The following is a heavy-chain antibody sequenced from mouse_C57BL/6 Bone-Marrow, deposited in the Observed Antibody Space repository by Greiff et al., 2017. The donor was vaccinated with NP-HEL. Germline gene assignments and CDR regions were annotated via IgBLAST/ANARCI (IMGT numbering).Heavy chain of an antibody. CDR1: GFSFNTYA. J-gene: IGHJ4*01. D-gene: IGHD4-1*01. CDR3: VRHGTFYAMDY. CDR2: IRSKSNNYAT. V-gene: IGHV10-1*01. Sequence: EVQVVESGGGLVQPKGSLKLSCAASGFSFNTYAMNWVRQAPGKGLEWVARIRSKSNNYATYYADSVKDRFTISRDDSESMLYLQMNNLKTEDTAMYYCVRHGTFYAMDYWGQGTSVTVSS.